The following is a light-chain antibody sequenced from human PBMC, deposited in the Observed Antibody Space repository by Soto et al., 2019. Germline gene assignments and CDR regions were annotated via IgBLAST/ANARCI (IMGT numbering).Light chain of an antibody. Sequence: EIVLTQSPGTLSLSPGERATLSCRASQSVSSNYLAWYQQKPGQAPRLLIYGASSRDTGIPDRFSGSGSGTDFPLTNSRLEPEDFAVYYCQQYDSSPWTFGQGTKVEIK. CDR3: QQYDSSPWT. CDR2: GAS. CDR1: QSVSSNY. J-gene: IGKJ1*01. V-gene: IGKV3-20*01.